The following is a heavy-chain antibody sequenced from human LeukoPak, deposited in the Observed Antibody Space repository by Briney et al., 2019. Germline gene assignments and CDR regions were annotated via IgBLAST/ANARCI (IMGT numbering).Heavy chain of an antibody. CDR1: GFPFSTYE. D-gene: IGHD6-19*01. V-gene: IGHV3-48*03. CDR3: ARLTVSGQLDY. CDR2: ISSSYTI. Sequence: GGSLRLSCVASGFPFSTYEMNWVRQAPGKGLEWLSYISSSYTIYYADSVKGRFTISRDNAKNSLYLHMNSLRVEDTAVYYCARLTVSGQLDYWGQGTLVTVSS. J-gene: IGHJ4*02.